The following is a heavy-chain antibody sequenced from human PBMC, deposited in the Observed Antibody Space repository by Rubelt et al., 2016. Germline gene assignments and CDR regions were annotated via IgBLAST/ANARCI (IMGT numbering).Heavy chain of an antibody. Sequence: AMNWVRQAPGQGLEWMGWINTNTGNPTYAPGFTGRFVFSLDTSVSTAYLQISSLKAEDTAVYYCARDLGYCSGGSCYSSGYNYYYYGMDVWGQGTTVTVSS. CDR3: ARDLGYCSGGSCYSSGYNYYYYGMDV. CDR1: A. J-gene: IGHJ6*02. D-gene: IGHD2-15*01. V-gene: IGHV7-4-1*02. CDR2: INTNTGNP.